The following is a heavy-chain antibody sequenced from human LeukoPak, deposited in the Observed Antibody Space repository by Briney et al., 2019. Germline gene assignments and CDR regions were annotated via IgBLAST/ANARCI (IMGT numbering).Heavy chain of an antibody. D-gene: IGHD3-16*02. V-gene: IGHV3-30*02. CDR1: GFTFNNYG. CDR3: VKRLTLGDLSIKGAFAL. J-gene: IGHJ3*01. CDR2: IGYDGSDK. Sequence: SGGSLRLSCAASGFTFNNYGMHWVRQTPGKGLECVAFIGYDGSDKNYADSVKGRFTISRDTSRNTLFLQMNSLRVEDSAMYYCVKRLTLGDLSIKGAFALWGQGTMVTVAS.